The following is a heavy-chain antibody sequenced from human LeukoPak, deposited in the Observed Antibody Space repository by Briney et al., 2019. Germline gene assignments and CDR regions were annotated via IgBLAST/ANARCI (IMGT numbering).Heavy chain of an antibody. J-gene: IGHJ4*02. Sequence: GGSLTLSCAASGFTFSSYGMHWVRQAPGKGLQWVAFIRYDGSNKYYVDSVKGRFTISRDNSKNTLYLQMNSLRPEDTAVYYCAKESVWFGESNPFAYWGQGTLVTVSS. CDR3: AKESVWFGESNPFAY. D-gene: IGHD3-10*01. CDR2: IRYDGSNK. CDR1: GFTFSSYG. V-gene: IGHV3-30*02.